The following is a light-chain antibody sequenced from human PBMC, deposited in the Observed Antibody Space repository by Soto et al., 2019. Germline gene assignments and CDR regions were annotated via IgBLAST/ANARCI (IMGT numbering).Light chain of an antibody. Sequence: QSVLTQPPSASATPGQRVTISCSGSSSSIGSNPVNWYQQLPGMAPKLLIYNNNQRPSGVPDRFSGSKSVTSASLAISGLQSEDEADYYCAAWDDSLNGVVFGGGTQLTVL. CDR3: AAWDDSLNGVV. J-gene: IGLJ2*01. CDR1: SSSIGSNP. CDR2: NNN. V-gene: IGLV1-44*01.